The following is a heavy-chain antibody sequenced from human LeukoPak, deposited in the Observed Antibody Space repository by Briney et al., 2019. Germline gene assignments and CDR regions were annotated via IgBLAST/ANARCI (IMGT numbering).Heavy chain of an antibody. CDR2: IYYSGST. CDR3: ARAEDIVARD. V-gene: IGHV4-59*12. Sequence: SETLSLTCTVSGGSISTYYGNWIRQAPGKGLEWIGYIYYSGSTNYNPSLKSRVTMSVDTSRNQFSLKLSSVTAADTAVYYCARAEDIVARDWGQGTLVTVSS. D-gene: IGHD2-15*01. J-gene: IGHJ4*02. CDR1: GGSISTYY.